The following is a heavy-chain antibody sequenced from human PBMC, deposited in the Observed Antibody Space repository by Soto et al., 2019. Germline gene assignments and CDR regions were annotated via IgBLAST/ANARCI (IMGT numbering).Heavy chain of an antibody. CDR1: GGSITNYY. D-gene: IGHD5-18*01. V-gene: IGHV4-59*01. CDR2: IYYSGST. CDR3: ARDGTAVAAGYYGMDV. Sequence: KPSETLSLTCTVSGGSITNYYWSWIRQPPGKGLEWIGFIYYSGSTNYNPSLKNRVTISVATSKNQVSLKLSSVTAADTAVYYCARDGTAVAAGYYGMDVWGQGTTVTVSS. J-gene: IGHJ6*02.